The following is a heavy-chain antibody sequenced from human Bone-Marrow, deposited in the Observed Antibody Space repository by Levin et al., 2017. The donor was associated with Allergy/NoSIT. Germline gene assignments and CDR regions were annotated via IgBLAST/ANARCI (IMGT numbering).Heavy chain of an antibody. V-gene: IGHV3-48*03. CDR2: ISGSGNIM. J-gene: IGHJ4*02. D-gene: IGHD1-26*01. CDR1: GFIFKTYE. Sequence: GGSLRLSCAASGFIFKTYEMNWVRQAPGKGLEWVSYISGSGNIMYYADSVKGRFTISRDNAKNSLFLQMNSLRVEDTAVYFCARILTRWAYADYWGQGALVTVSS. CDR3: ARILTRWAYADY.